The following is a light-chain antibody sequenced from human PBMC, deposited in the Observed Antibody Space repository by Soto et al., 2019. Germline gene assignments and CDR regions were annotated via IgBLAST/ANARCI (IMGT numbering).Light chain of an antibody. Sequence: DIRMTQSPSSLSASVGDRVTITCQASQDISNYLNWYQQKPGKAPKLLIYDASNLETGVPSRFSGSGSGTDFTFTISSLQPEDIATYYCQQYDNILRITFGPGTKVDIK. J-gene: IGKJ3*01. V-gene: IGKV1-33*01. CDR3: QQYDNILRIT. CDR1: QDISNY. CDR2: DAS.